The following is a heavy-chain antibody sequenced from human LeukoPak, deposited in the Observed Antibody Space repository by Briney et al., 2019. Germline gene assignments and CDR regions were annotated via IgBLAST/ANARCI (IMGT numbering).Heavy chain of an antibody. CDR2: MNPEETTI. V-gene: IGHV3-74*01. D-gene: IGHD1-1*01. CDR1: GFIFSKYW. Sequence: GGSLRLSCSTSGFIFSKYWMHWVRQAPGKGLEWVSRMNPEETTINYADSVKGRFIISRDNARDTLYLQMDSLGVDDVGVYYCVRGGLETFDYWGQGTLVSVSS. J-gene: IGHJ4*02. CDR3: VRGGLETFDY.